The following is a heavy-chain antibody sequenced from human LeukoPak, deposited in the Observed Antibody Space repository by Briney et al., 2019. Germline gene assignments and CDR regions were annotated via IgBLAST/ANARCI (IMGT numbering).Heavy chain of an antibody. CDR3: DRAAGVYFDISIGFGSGWFDP. CDR1: GGSISRGSYY. V-gene: IGHV4-61*02. CDR2: IYTSGST. D-gene: IGHD3-9*01. Sequence: SQTLSLTCTVSGGSISRGSYYWSWIRQPAGKGLEWIGRIYTSGSTNYNPSLKSRVTMSVDTSNNQSSLKLTSVTAADTAVYSSDRAAGVYFDISIGFGSGWFDPWGQGILVTVSS. J-gene: IGHJ5*02.